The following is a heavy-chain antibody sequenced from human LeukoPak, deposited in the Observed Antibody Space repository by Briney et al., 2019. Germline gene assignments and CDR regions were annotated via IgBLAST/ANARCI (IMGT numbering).Heavy chain of an antibody. Sequence: ASVKVSCKASGGTFSSYAISWVRQAPGQGLEWMGGIIPIFGTANYAQKFQGRVTITTDESTSTAYMELSSLRSEDTAVYYCARARYYDFSQYDYWGQGTLVTVSS. D-gene: IGHD3-3*01. CDR1: GGTFSSYA. V-gene: IGHV1-69*05. J-gene: IGHJ4*02. CDR2: IIPIFGTA. CDR3: ARARYYDFSQYDY.